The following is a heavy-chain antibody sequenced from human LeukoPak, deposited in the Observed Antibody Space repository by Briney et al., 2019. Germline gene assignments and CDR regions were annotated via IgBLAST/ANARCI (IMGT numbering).Heavy chain of an antibody. Sequence: ASETLSLTCTVSGGSINNYYWSCIRQPAGKGLEWIGRVYSTGTTYYSPSLKSRLTMSVDKSKNQFSLKLSSVTAADTAVYYCAREWNGVFNIGAKGKMVTVSS. CDR3: AREWNGVFNI. J-gene: IGHJ3*02. CDR2: VYSTGTT. V-gene: IGHV4-4*07. D-gene: IGHD1-1*01. CDR1: GGSINNYY.